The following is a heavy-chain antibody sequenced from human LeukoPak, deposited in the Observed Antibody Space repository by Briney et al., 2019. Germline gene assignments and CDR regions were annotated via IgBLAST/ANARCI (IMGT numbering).Heavy chain of an antibody. D-gene: IGHD2-8*02. J-gene: IGHJ6*03. Sequence: GGSLTLSCVASGFSFRNYGMHWVRQATGKGLEWVSFIWSDGNNKMYGDSVKGRFTISRDNSNNMLYLQMDSLRPEDTGVYYCAKDPGASVPGFYMDVRGKGTTVIVSS. V-gene: IGHV3-30*02. CDR2: IWSDGNNK. CDR1: GFSFRNYG. CDR3: AKDPGASVPGFYMDV.